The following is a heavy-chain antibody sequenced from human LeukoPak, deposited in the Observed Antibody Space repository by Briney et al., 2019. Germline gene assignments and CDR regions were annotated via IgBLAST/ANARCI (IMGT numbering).Heavy chain of an antibody. J-gene: IGHJ3*02. CDR3: ARDAFSRISVFGVVSDAFDS. CDR1: GFTLSSYW. Sequence: GGSLRLSCAASGFTLSSYWMSWVRQAPGKGPEWVANIKQDGGEKYYVDSVKGRFTISRDNAKNSLYLQMNSLRAEDTAVYYCARDAFSRISVFGVVSDAFDSWGQGTMVTVSS. V-gene: IGHV3-7*01. D-gene: IGHD3-3*01. CDR2: IKQDGGEK.